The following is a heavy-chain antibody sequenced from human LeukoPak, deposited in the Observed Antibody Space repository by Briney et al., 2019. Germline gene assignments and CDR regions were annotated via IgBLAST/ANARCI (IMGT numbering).Heavy chain of an antibody. V-gene: IGHV4-59*08. Sequence: PSETLSLTCTVSGGSISTYYWTWIRQPPGKGLEWIGYIYYTGSTNYNPSLKSRATMSVDTSKNQVSLKMTSVTVADTAVYYCARPSIPSAAASALDIWGQGTMVTVS. CDR2: IYYTGST. CDR1: GGSISTYY. D-gene: IGHD2-2*01. CDR3: ARPSIPSAAASALDI. J-gene: IGHJ3*02.